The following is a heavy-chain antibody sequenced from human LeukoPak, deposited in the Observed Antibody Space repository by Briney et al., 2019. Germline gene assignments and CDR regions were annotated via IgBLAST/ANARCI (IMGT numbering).Heavy chain of an antibody. CDR1: GYTFTGYY. Sequence: ASVKVSCKASGYTFTGYYMHWVRQAPGQGLEWMGWINPNSGGTNYAQKFQGRVTMTRDTSISTAYMELSRLRSDDTAVYYCARDRADYDILTGYTYYGMDVWGQGTTVTVSS. CDR3: ARDRADYDILTGYTYYGMDV. D-gene: IGHD3-9*01. J-gene: IGHJ6*02. V-gene: IGHV1-2*02. CDR2: INPNSGGT.